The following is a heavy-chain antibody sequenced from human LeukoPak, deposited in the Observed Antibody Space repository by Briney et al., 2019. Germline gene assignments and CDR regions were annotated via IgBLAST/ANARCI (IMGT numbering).Heavy chain of an antibody. CDR3: ARHGSGPVGATNY. D-gene: IGHD1-26*01. CDR2: IYYTGGT. V-gene: IGHV4-39*01. Sequence: SETLSLTCTVSGGSISSSSDYWGWIRQPPGKGLEWIGSIYYTGGTYYNPSLKSRVTISVDTSKNQFSLNLSAVTAADTAVYYCARHGSGPVGATNYWGQGTLVTVSS. J-gene: IGHJ4*02. CDR1: GGSISSSSDY.